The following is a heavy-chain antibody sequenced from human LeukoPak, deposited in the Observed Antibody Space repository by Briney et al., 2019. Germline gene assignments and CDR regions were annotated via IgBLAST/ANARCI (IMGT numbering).Heavy chain of an antibody. Sequence: GGSLRLSCAASGFTFSSYEMNWVRQAPGEGLEWGSYISSSGSTIYYADSVKGRFTISRDNAKNSLYLQLNSLRAEDTAVYYCAELGITMIGGVWGKGTTVTISS. CDR3: AELGITMIGGV. CDR2: ISSSGSTI. V-gene: IGHV3-48*03. J-gene: IGHJ6*04. CDR1: GFTFSSYE. D-gene: IGHD3-10*02.